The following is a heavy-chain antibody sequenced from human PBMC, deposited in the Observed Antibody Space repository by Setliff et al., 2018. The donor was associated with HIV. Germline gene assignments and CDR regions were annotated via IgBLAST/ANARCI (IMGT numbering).Heavy chain of an antibody. V-gene: IGHV3-23*01. CDR1: GFTFSSYA. CDR2: ISGSGGST. Sequence: GESLTISCAASGFTFSSYAMSWVRQAPGKGLEWVSAISGSGGSTYYADSVKGRFTISRDNSKNTLYLQMNSLRAEDTAVYYCAKDQSGYSYGGFDYWGQGTLVTVS. J-gene: IGHJ4*02. D-gene: IGHD5-18*01. CDR3: AKDQSGYSYGGFDY.